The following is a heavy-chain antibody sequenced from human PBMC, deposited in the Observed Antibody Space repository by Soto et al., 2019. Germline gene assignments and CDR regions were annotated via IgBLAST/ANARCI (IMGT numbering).Heavy chain of an antibody. Sequence: SQTLSLTCAISGDSVSSNSAAWNWIRQSPSRGLEWLGRTFYRSKWFYDYARSVQSRIVINPVTSKNQFSLHLNSVTPEDTAVYYCARDDSQVAEYFQQWGQGTLVTVSS. D-gene: IGHD2-21*02. V-gene: IGHV6-1*01. CDR3: ARDDSQVAEYFQQ. CDR2: TFYRSKWFY. J-gene: IGHJ1*01. CDR1: GDSVSSNSAA.